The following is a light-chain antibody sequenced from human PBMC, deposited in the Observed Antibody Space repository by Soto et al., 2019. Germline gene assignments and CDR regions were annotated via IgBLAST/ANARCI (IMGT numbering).Light chain of an antibody. Sequence: DIQMTQSPSTLSASVGDRVTITCRASQSLNSLLAWYQQKPGRAPKLLIYDASTLESGVPSRFSGSGSGTEFTLTISSLQTDDFATYYCQQYENYWTFGQGTKVDIK. V-gene: IGKV1-5*01. CDR3: QQYENYWT. J-gene: IGKJ1*01. CDR2: DAS. CDR1: QSLNSL.